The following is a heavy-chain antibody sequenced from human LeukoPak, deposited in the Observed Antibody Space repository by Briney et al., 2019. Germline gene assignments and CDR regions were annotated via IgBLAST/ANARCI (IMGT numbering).Heavy chain of an antibody. CDR2: INAGNGNT. CDR3: ARLVVPAAPGYYYGMDV. D-gene: IGHD2-2*01. Sequence: ASVKVSCKASGYTFTSYAMHWVRQAPGQRLEWMGWINAGNGNTKYSQKFQGRVTITRDTSASTAYMELSSLRSEDTAAYYCARLVVPAAPGYYYGMDVWGKGTTVTVSS. CDR1: GYTFTSYA. V-gene: IGHV1-3*01. J-gene: IGHJ6*04.